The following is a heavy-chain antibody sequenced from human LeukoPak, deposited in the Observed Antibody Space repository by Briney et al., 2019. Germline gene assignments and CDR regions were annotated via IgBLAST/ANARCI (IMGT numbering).Heavy chain of an antibody. D-gene: IGHD3-10*01. CDR2: IIPIFGTA. CDR1: GGTFSSYA. CDR3: ARTNSGFFDY. V-gene: IGHV1-69*06. J-gene: IGHJ4*02. Sequence: GASVKVSCKASGGTFSSYAISWVRQAPGQGLEWMGGIIPIFGTANYAQKFQGRVTITADKSTSAAYMELSSLRSEDTAVYYCARTNSGFFDYWGQGTLVTVSS.